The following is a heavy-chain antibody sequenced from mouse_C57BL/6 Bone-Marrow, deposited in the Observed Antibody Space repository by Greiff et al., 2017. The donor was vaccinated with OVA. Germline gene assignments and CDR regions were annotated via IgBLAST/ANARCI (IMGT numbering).Heavy chain of an antibody. Sequence: QVQLKQSGAELVRPGTSVKMSCKASGYTFTNYWIGWAKQRPGHGLEWIGDIYPGGGYTNYNEKFKGKATLTAYKSSSTAYMQFSSLTSEDSAIYYCARHNYSNYGAMDYWGQGTSVTVSS. J-gene: IGHJ4*01. CDR2: IYPGGGYT. CDR1: GYTFTNYW. V-gene: IGHV1-63*01. CDR3: ARHNYSNYGAMDY. D-gene: IGHD2-5*01.